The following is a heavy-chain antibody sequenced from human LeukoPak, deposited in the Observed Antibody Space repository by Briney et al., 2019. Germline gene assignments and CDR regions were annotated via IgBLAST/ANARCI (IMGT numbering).Heavy chain of an antibody. Sequence: SETLSLTCTVSSGSISSYHWSWIRQPPGKGLEWIGYISYSGSTNYNPSLKSRVTISVDTSKNQFSLKLSSVTAADTAVSYCARDKQDQARWLGTVAYWGQGTLVT. V-gene: IGHV4-59*01. J-gene: IGHJ4*02. CDR1: SGSISSYH. CDR3: ARDKQDQARWLGTVAY. D-gene: IGHD6-19*01. CDR2: ISYSGST.